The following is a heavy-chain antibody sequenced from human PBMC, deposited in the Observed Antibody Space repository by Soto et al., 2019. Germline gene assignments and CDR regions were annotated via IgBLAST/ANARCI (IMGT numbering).Heavy chain of an antibody. J-gene: IGHJ4*02. CDR2: IYYSGST. V-gene: IGHV4-39*01. D-gene: IGHD6-19*01. Sequence: SETLSLTCTVSGGSISSSSYYWGWIRQPPGKGLEWIGSIYYSGSTYYNPSLKSRVTISVDTSKNQFSLKLSSVTAADTAVYYCARGGPSGWTYYFDYWGQGTLVTVSS. CDR1: GGSISSSSYY. CDR3: ARGGPSGWTYYFDY.